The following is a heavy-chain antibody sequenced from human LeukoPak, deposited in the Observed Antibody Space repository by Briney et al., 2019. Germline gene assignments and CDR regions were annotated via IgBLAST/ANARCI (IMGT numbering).Heavy chain of an antibody. D-gene: IGHD6-19*01. Sequence: PSETLSLTCTVSGGSISSYYWSWIRQPAGKGLEWIGRIYTSGSTNYNPSPKSRVTMSVDTSKNQFSLKLSSVTAADTAVYYCARESVVAGTWTLNYYYYGMDVWGQGTTVTVSS. CDR3: ARESVVAGTWTLNYYYYGMDV. CDR2: IYTSGST. V-gene: IGHV4-4*07. CDR1: GGSISSYY. J-gene: IGHJ6*02.